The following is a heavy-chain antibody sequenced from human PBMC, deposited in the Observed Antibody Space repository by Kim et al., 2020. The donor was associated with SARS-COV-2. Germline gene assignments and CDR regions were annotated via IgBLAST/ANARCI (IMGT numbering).Heavy chain of an antibody. CDR2: IKQDGSEK. V-gene: IGHV3-7*01. CDR1: GFTFSSYW. Sequence: GGSLRLSCAASGFTFSSYWMSWVRQAPGKGLEWVADIKQDGSEKYYVDSVKGRFTISRDNAKNSLYLQMNSLRAEDTAVYYCARWGGSGSYSPDGMDVWGQGTTVTVSS. CDR3: ARWGGSGSYSPDGMDV. D-gene: IGHD3-10*01. J-gene: IGHJ6*02.